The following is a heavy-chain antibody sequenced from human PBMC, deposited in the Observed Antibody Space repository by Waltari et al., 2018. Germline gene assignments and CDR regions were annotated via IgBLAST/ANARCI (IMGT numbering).Heavy chain of an antibody. CDR1: GDSISTSNYC. J-gene: IGHJ5*02. V-gene: IGHV4-39*07. CDR2: SCKSGRT. Sequence: QVQLQESGPGLVKPSETLSLTCTVSGDSISTSNYCWGWVRQPPGKGLEWIAYSCKSGRTSHSPSLNSRVTISLDTPKNLFSLRLSPVTAADTAVYYCVRDGGTGWFDPWGQGTLVTVSS. CDR3: VRDGGTGWFDP. D-gene: IGHD3-3*01.